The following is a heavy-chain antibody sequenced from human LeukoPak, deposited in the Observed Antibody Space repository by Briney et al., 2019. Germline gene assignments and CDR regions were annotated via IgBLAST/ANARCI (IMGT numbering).Heavy chain of an antibody. V-gene: IGHV4-59*01. CDR1: GGSISGYY. J-gene: IGHJ6*02. CDR2: MYNSGIT. Sequence: SETLSLTCSVSGGSISGYYWNWIRQPPGQGKEWVGYMYNSGITSYNHYPKSRVRISVDVYKSKIHLKLSCVTAAAAAASYCGRLSDVDGLDVCGQGATFTVSS. CDR3: GRLSDVDGLDV. D-gene: IGHD1-26*01.